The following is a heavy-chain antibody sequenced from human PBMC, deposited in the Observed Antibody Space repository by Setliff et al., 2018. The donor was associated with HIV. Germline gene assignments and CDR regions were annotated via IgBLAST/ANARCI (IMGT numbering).Heavy chain of an antibody. D-gene: IGHD2-2*01. V-gene: IGHV4-39*07. CDR1: GGSISSSSYY. CDR3: VRELGYCSGTTCYGGTFDY. J-gene: IGHJ4*02. Sequence: PSETLSLTCIVSGGSISSSSYYWGWIRQPPGKGLEWIGEINHSGSTDYNPSLKSRVTISVDTSKNRFSLKLSSVTAADTAVYYCVRELGYCSGTTCYGGTFDYWGQGTLVTVSS. CDR2: INHSGST.